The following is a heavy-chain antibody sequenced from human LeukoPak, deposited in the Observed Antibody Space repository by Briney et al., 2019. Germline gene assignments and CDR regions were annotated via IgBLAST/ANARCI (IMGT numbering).Heavy chain of an antibody. CDR2: ISSSSSYI. CDR3: ARGQYYDFWSGYYFGDYYYGMDV. CDR1: GFTFSSYS. Sequence: GGSLRLSCAASGFTFSSYSMNWVRQAPGKGLEWVSSISSSSSYIYYADSVKGRFTISRDNAKNTLYLQMNSLRSEDTAVYYCARGQYYDFWSGYYFGDYYYGMDVWGQGTTVTVSS. V-gene: IGHV3-21*04. J-gene: IGHJ6*02. D-gene: IGHD3-3*01.